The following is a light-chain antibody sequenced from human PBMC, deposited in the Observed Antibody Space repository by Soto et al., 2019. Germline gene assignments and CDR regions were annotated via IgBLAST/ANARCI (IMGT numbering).Light chain of an antibody. CDR1: QGIGVY. CDR3: QKYNSAPLT. J-gene: IGKJ4*01. V-gene: IGKV1-27*01. CDR2: AAS. Sequence: DIQMTQSPSSLSASLGDRVTITCRASQGIGVYLAWFQQKPGKVPKLLIFAASTLQAGVPYRFSGNGSGTDFTLTIISLQPEDVATYYCQKYNSAPLTCGGGTKVEIK.